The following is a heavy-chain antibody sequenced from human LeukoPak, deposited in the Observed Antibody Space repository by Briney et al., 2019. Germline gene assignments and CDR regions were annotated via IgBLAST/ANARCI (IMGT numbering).Heavy chain of an antibody. CDR1: GGSISSYY. Sequence: SETLSLTCTVSGGSISSYYWSWIRQPAGKGLEWIGRFYTSGSTKYNPSLKSRVTMSEDTSKNQFSLNLRSVTAADTAVYYCARGFLGDYFGSGSYYVFDYWGQGTLVTVSS. V-gene: IGHV4-4*07. J-gene: IGHJ4*02. CDR2: FYTSGST. D-gene: IGHD3-10*01. CDR3: ARGFLGDYFGSGSYYVFDY.